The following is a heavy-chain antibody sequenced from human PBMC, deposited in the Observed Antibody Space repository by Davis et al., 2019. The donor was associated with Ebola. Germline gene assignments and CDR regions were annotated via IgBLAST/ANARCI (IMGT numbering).Heavy chain of an antibody. Sequence: GESLKISCTASGFTFGNYAMSWFRQAPGTGLEWVSFIRGRSYGGTTEYAASVKGRFTISRDDSKSIAYLQMNSLKTEDTAVYYCTRGVIGYGDSRGTGFDPWGQGTLVTVSS. D-gene: IGHD1-1*01. CDR3: TRGVIGYGDSRGTGFDP. J-gene: IGHJ5*02. V-gene: IGHV3-49*03. CDR1: GFTFGNYA. CDR2: IRGRSYGGTT.